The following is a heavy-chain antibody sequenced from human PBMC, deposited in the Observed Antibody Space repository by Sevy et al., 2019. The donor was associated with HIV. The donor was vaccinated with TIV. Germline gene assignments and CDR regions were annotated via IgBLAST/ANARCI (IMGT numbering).Heavy chain of an antibody. V-gene: IGHV3-33*01. CDR2: IWYDGNNK. Sequence: GGSLRLSCAASGFTFSTYGMHWVRQAPGKGLEWVAVIWYDGNNKYYGDSVKGRFTISRDNSKNTLFLQMNGLRAEDTAGYYCARVLGSSWSYYYRYALDVWGQGTTVTVSS. D-gene: IGHD6-13*01. CDR1: GFTFSTYG. CDR3: ARVLGSSWSYYYRYALDV. J-gene: IGHJ6*02.